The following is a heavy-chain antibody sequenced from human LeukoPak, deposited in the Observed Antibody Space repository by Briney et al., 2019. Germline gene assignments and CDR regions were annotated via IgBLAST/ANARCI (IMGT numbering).Heavy chain of an antibody. J-gene: IGHJ4*02. CDR2: IYHSGST. CDR1: GYSISSGYY. D-gene: IGHD2-15*01. Sequence: PSETLSLTCTVSGYSISSGYYWGWIRQPPGKGLEWIGSIYHSGSTYYNPSLKSRVTISVDTSKNQFSLKLSSVTAADTAVYYCARWGCSGGSCYLYYFDYWGQGTLVTVSS. V-gene: IGHV4-38-2*02. CDR3: ARWGCSGGSCYLYYFDY.